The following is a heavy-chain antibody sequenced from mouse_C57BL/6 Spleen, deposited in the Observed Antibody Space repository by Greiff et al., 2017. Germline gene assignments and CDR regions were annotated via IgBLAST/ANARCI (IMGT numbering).Heavy chain of an antibody. D-gene: IGHD1-1*01. V-gene: IGHV1-66*01. CDR1: GYSFTSYY. CDR3: ARDYYGSSPAWFAY. J-gene: IGHJ3*01. Sequence: QVQLKQSGPELVKPGASVKISCKASGYSFTSYYIHWVKQRPGQGLEWIGWIYPGSGNTKYNEKFKGKATLTADTSSRSAYMQLSGLTSVNSAVYYFARDYYGSSPAWFAYWGQGTLVTVSA. CDR2: IYPGSGNT.